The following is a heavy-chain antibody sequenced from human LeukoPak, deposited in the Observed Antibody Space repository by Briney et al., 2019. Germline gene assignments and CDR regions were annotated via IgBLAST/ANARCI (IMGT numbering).Heavy chain of an antibody. CDR2: IYYSGST. CDR1: GGSISSNNYY. CDR3: ARAADYGGNSGY. Sequence: PSETLSLTCTVSGGSISSNNYYWGWIRQHPGKGLEWIGYIYYSGSTYYNPSLKSRVTISVDTSKNQFSLKLSSVTAADTAVYYCARAADYGGNSGYWGQGTLVTVSS. J-gene: IGHJ4*02. D-gene: IGHD4-23*01. V-gene: IGHV4-31*03.